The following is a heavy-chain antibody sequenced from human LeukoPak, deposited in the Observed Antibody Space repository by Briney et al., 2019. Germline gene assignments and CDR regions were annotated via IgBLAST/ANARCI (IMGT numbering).Heavy chain of an antibody. Sequence: PGGSLRLSLACCGLILRYAWMSWVRPAPGKGREGVGRIKSKSDGGTTDYAPRVQRRITISRDDSKNTLYLQMNSLKTEYTAVYYCTTDTLGYCSSTSCYTVDYWGQGTLVTVSS. D-gene: IGHD2-2*02. J-gene: IGHJ4*02. CDR2: IKSKSDGGTT. CDR3: TTDTLGYCSSTSCYTVDY. V-gene: IGHV3-15*01. CDR1: GLILRYAW.